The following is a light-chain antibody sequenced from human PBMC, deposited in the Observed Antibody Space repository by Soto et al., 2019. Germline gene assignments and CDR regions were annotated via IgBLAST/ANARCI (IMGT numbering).Light chain of an antibody. J-gene: IGKJ2*01. Sequence: EIVMTQSPATLSVSPGERVTLSCRASQRVSSNLAWYQQNPGQAPRRLIYGASTRATGIPARFSGSGSGTEFTLTISSLQSEDFAVYYCQQYNNWPPYTFGQGTKLEIK. CDR2: GAS. CDR3: QQYNNWPPYT. CDR1: QRVSSN. V-gene: IGKV3-15*01.